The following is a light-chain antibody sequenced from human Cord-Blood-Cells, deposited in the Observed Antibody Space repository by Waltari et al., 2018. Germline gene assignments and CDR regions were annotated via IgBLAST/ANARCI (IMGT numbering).Light chain of an antibody. V-gene: IGKV3-20*01. CDR1: QSVSSSY. CDR3: QQYGSSLIT. Sequence: EIVLTQSPGTLSLSPGEGATLSCRASQSVSSSYLAWYQQKPGQPPRLLIYGASSRATGIPDRFSGSGSGTDCTLTISRLEPEDFAVYYCQQYGSSLITFGQGTRLEIK. J-gene: IGKJ5*01. CDR2: GAS.